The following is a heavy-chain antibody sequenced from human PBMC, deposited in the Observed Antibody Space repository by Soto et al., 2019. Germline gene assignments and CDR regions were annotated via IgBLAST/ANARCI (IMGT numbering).Heavy chain of an antibody. J-gene: IGHJ4*02. CDR2: TSGGAGST. V-gene: IGHV3-23*01. CDR1: GFTFNSSA. CDR3: AKGRYRIGWYDPYFDY. D-gene: IGHD6-19*01. Sequence: EMQLLEGGGGLVQPGGSLRLSCAASGFTFNSSAMSWVRQAPGKGLEWVSTTSGGAGSTYYADSVKGRFTISRDNSKNTLYLQMNSLRADDTAVYYCAKGRYRIGWYDPYFDYWGQGTLVTVSS.